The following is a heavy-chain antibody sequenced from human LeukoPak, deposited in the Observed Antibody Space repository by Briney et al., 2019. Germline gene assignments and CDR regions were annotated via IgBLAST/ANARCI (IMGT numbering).Heavy chain of an antibody. CDR1: GGSISSGSYY. Sequence: SETLSLTCTVSGGSISSGSYYWSWIRQPAGKGLEWIGRIYTSGSTNYNPSLKSRVTMSVDTSKNQFSLKLSSVTAADTAVYYCARGRYYYGSGSYNFDYWGQGTLVTVSS. D-gene: IGHD3-10*01. V-gene: IGHV4-61*02. CDR3: ARGRYYYGSGSYNFDY. CDR2: IYTSGST. J-gene: IGHJ4*02.